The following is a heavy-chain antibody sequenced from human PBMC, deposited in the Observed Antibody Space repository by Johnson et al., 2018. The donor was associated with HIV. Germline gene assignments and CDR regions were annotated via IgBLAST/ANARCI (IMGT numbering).Heavy chain of an antibody. CDR2: VYSGGST. J-gene: IGHJ3*02. CDR1: GLTVSTNY. D-gene: IGHD3-10*01. CDR3: ARAGRGDGFDI. Sequence: MQLVESGGGMVQPGGSLRLSCAASGLTVSTNYMSWVRQAPGRGLEWVSVVYSGGSTYYADSVKGRFTISRDNSKNTLYLQMNSLRAEDTAVYYCARAGRGDGFDIWGQGTMVTVSS. V-gene: IGHV3-66*01.